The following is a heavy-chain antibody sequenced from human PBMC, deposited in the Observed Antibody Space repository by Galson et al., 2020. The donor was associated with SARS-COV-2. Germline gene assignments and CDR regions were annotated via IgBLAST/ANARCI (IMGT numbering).Heavy chain of an antibody. CDR1: GFTFSDYY. V-gene: IGHV3-11*06. Sequence: GGSLRLSCAASGFTFSDYYMSWIRQAPGKGLEWVSYISSSSSYTNYADSVKGRFTISRDNAKNSLYLQMNSLRVEDTAVYYCTRDCCSGSYYGYWGRGTLVTVSS. CDR2: ISSSSSYT. J-gene: IGHJ4*02. D-gene: IGHD1-26*01. CDR3: TRDCCSGSYYGY.